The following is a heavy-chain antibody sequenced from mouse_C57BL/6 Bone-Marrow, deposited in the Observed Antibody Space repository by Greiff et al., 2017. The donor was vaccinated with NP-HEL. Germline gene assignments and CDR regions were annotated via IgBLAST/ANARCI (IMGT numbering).Heavy chain of an antibody. D-gene: IGHD1-1*01. V-gene: IGHV5-9*01. CDR2: ISGGGGNT. CDR1: GFTFSSYT. Sequence: DVKLVESGGGLVKPGGSLKLSCAASGFTFSSYTMSWVRQTPEKRLEWVATISGGGGNTYYPDSVKGRFTISRDNAKNTLYLQMSSLRSEDTALYYCARHEDYGSRIDYWGQGTTLTVSS. J-gene: IGHJ2*01. CDR3: ARHEDYGSRIDY.